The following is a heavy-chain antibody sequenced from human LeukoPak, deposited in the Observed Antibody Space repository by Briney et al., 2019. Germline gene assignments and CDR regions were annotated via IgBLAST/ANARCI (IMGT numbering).Heavy chain of an antibody. V-gene: IGHV1-2*02. CDR1: GYTFTGYY. J-gene: IGHJ5*02. CDR2: INPNSGGT. D-gene: IGHD2-15*01. CDR3: ARARGIVVVVAAPPGGRFDP. Sequence: GASVKVSCKASGYTFTGYYMHWVRQAPGQGLEWMGWINPNSGGTNYAQKFQGRVTMTRDTSISTAYMELSRLRSDDTAVYYCARARGIVVVVAAPPGGRFDPWGRGTLVTVSS.